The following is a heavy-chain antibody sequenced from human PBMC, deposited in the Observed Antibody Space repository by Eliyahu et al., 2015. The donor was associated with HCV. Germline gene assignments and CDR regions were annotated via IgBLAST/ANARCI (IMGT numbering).Heavy chain of an antibody. CDR2: IYTSGST. CDR1: GGSISSGSYY. CDR3: ARDVRSSSSIWFDP. V-gene: IGHV4-61*02. J-gene: IGHJ5*02. Sequence: QVQLQESGPGLVKPSQTLSLTCTVSGGSISSGSYYWSWIRQPAGKGLEWIGRIYTSGSTNYNPSLKSRVTISVDTSKNQFSLKLSSVTAADTAVYYCARDVRSSSSIWFDPWGQGTLVTVSS. D-gene: IGHD6-6*01.